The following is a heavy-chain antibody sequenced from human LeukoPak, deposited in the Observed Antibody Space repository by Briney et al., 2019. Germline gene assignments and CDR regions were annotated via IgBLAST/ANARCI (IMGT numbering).Heavy chain of an antibody. CDR2: IYSGGST. J-gene: IGHJ3*02. Sequence: PGGSLRLSCAASGFTFSSYEMNWVRQAPGKGLEWVSVIYSGGSTYYADSVKGRFTISRDNSKNTLYLQMNSLRAEDTAVYYCVYAFDIWGQGTMVTVSS. CDR1: GFTFSSYE. V-gene: IGHV3-66*01. CDR3: VYAFDI.